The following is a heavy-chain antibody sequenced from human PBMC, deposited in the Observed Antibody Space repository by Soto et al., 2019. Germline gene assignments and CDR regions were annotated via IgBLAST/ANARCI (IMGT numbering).Heavy chain of an antibody. V-gene: IGHV4-31*03. CDR1: GGSISSGGYY. CDR3: ARDYYDSSGYYYDAFDI. D-gene: IGHD3-22*01. CDR2: IYYSGST. J-gene: IGHJ3*02. Sequence: SETLSLTFTVSGGSISSGGYYWSWIRPHPGKGLEWIGYIYYSGSTYYNPSLKSRVTISVDTSKNQFSLKLSSVTAADTAVYYCARDYYDSSGYYYDAFDIWGQGTMVTVSS.